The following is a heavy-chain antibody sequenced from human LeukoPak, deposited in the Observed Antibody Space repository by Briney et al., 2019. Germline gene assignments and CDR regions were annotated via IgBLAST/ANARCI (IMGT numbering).Heavy chain of an antibody. Sequence: SVKVSCKASGGTFSSYAISWVRQALGQGLEWMGGIIPIFGTANYAQKFQGRVTITTDESTSTAYMELSSLRSEDTAVYYCARIRARRDGYNYVDDAFDIWGQGTMVTVSS. CDR3: ARIRARRDGYNYVDDAFDI. CDR2: IIPIFGTA. V-gene: IGHV1-69*05. J-gene: IGHJ3*02. D-gene: IGHD5-24*01. CDR1: GGTFSSYA.